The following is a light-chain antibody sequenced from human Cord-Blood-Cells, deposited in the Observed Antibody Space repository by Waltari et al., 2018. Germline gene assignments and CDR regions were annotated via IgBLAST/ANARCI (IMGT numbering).Light chain of an antibody. CDR1: SSDVGCYNL. V-gene: IGLV2-23*01. J-gene: IGLJ3*02. CDR2: EGS. CDR3: CSYAGSSTWV. Sequence: QSALTQPASVSGSPGQSITISCTGTSSDVGCYNLFSWYQQHPGKPPKLMIYEGSKRPSGVSNRFSGSKSGNTASLTISGLQAEDEADYYCCSYAGSSTWVFGGGTKLTVL.